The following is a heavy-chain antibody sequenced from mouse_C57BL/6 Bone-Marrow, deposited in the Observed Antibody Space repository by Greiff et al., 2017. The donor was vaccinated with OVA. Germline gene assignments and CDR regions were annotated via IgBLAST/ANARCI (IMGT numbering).Heavy chain of an antibody. D-gene: IGHD1-1*01. CDR1: GYTFTSYW. J-gene: IGHJ2*01. CDR3: AKSLYYYGSSYDY. V-gene: IGHV1-74*01. Sequence: VQLQQPGAELVKPGASVKVSCKASGYTFTSYWMHWVKQRPGQGLEWIGSIHPSDSDTTYNQKFKGKATLTVDKTSITAYMQLSSLTSEDSAVYYCAKSLYYYGSSYDYWGQGTTLTVSS. CDR2: IHPSDSDT.